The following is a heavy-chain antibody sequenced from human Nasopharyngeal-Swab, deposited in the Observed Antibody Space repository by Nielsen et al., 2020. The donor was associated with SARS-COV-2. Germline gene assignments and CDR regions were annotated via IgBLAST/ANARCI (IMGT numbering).Heavy chain of an antibody. V-gene: IGHV4-34*01. CDR3: ARETGFSGAFDI. D-gene: IGHD6-19*01. J-gene: IGHJ3*02. CDR2: INHSGST. Sequence: PGKGLEWIGEINHSGSTNYNPSLKSRVTISVDTSKNQFSLKLSSVTAADTAVYYCARETGFSGAFDIWGQGTMVTVSS.